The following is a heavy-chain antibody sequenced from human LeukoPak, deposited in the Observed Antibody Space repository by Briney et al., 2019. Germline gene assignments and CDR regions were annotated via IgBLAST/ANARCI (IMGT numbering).Heavy chain of an antibody. V-gene: IGHV1-2*02. J-gene: IGHJ5*02. D-gene: IGHD1-1*01. CDR2: INPNSGGT. Sequence: ASVKVSCKASGYTFTGYYMHWVRQAPGQGLEWMGWINPNSGGTNYAQKFQGRVTMTRNTSISTAYMELSRLRSDDTAVYYCARGLGTAAQTFDPWGQGTLVTVSS. CDR1: GYTFTGYY. CDR3: ARGLGTAAQTFDP.